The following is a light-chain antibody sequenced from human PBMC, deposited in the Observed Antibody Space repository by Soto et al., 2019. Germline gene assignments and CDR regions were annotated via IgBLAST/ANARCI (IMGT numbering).Light chain of an antibody. CDR2: VAS. Sequence: EIVMTQSPATLSVSPGERATLSCWASQSVNSDLAWYQQKPGQAPRLLIYVASTRATGVPARFSGSGSGTEFTLTISSLQSEDFAVYYCQQYKKWPPTFGQGTKVEIK. CDR3: QQYKKWPPT. CDR1: QSVNSD. V-gene: IGKV3D-15*01. J-gene: IGKJ1*01.